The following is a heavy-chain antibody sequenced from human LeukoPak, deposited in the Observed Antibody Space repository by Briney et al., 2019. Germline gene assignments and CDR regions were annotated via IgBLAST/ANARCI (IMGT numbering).Heavy chain of an antibody. D-gene: IGHD6-19*01. CDR1: GFTFSSYA. J-gene: IGHJ6*02. CDR2: ISSNGGST. V-gene: IGHV3-64*01. CDR3: AREEQWLVRGYYYYGMDV. Sequence: GGSLRLSCAASGFTFSSYAMHWVREAPGKGLEYVSDISSNGGSTYYANSVKGRFTISRDNSKNTLYLQMGSLRAEDMAVYYCAREEQWLVRGYYYYGMDVWGQGTTVTVSS.